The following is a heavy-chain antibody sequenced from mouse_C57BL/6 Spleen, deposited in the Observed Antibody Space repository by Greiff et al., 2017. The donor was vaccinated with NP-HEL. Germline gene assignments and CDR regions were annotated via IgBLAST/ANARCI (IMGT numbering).Heavy chain of an antibody. J-gene: IGHJ3*01. Sequence: QVQLQQPGAELVRPGSSVKLSCKASGYTFTSYWMDWVKQRPGQGLEWIGNIYPSDSETHYNQKFKDKATLTVDKSSSTAYMQLSSLTSEDSAVYYCARDSGYYRFAYWGQRTLVTVS. CDR2: IYPSDSET. CDR3: ARDSGYYRFAY. CDR1: GYTFTSYW. V-gene: IGHV1-61*01. D-gene: IGHD2-3*01.